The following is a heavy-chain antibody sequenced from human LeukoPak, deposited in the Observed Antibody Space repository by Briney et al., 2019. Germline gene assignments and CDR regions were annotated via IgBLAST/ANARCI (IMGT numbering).Heavy chain of an antibody. CDR2: INHSGST. CDR1: GGSFSGYY. V-gene: IGHV4-34*01. CDR3: ARRLYYYGSGRSDYYYYYYMDV. D-gene: IGHD3-10*01. Sequence: SETLSLTCAVYGGSFSGYYWSWIRQPPGKGLEWIGEINHSGSTNYNPSLKSRVTISVDTSKNQFSLKLSSVTAVDTAVYYCARRLYYYGSGRSDYYYYYYMDVWGKGTTVTVSS. J-gene: IGHJ6*03.